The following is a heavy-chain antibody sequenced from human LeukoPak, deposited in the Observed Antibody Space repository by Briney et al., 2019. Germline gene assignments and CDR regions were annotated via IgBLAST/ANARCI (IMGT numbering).Heavy chain of an antibody. D-gene: IGHD3-22*01. CDR2: ISSSSSYI. V-gene: IGHV3-21*01. CDR1: EFSVGSNY. CDR3: ARDTFYDSSGSYAFDI. Sequence: GGSLRLSCAASEFSVGSNYMTWVRQAPGKGLEWVSSISSSSSYIYYADSVKGQFTISRDNAKNSLYLQMNSLRAEDTAVYYCARDTFYDSSGSYAFDIWGQGTMVTVSS. J-gene: IGHJ3*02.